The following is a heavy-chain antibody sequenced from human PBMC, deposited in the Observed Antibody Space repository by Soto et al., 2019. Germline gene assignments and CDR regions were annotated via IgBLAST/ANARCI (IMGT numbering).Heavy chain of an antibody. CDR2: IYYSGST. CDR1: GGSISSGGYY. Sequence: SETLSLTCTVSGGSISSGGYYWSWIRQHPGKGLEWIGYIYYSGSTYYNPSLKSRVTISVDTSKNQFSLKLSSVTAADTAVYYCXRDRRPGIAVAGWYFDLWGRGTLVTVSS. D-gene: IGHD6-19*01. J-gene: IGHJ2*01. V-gene: IGHV4-31*03. CDR3: XRDRRPGIAVAGWYFDL.